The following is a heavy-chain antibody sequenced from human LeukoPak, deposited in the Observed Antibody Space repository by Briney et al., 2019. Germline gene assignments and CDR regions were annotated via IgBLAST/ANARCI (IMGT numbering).Heavy chain of an antibody. CDR1: GLTFSSQS. Sequence: GGSLRLSCAASGLTFSSQSMNWVRQAPGKGLEWVSSIDSSSRNIYYADSMRGRFTISRDNAKNSLYLQMDTLRAEDTAVYFCAVGPGFFEYWGQGTLVTVSS. V-gene: IGHV3-21*01. J-gene: IGHJ4*02. CDR2: IDSSSRNI. CDR3: AVGPGFFEY.